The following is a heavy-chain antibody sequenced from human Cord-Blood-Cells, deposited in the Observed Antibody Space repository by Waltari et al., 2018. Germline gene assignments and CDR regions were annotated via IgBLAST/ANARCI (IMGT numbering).Heavy chain of an antibody. Sequence: QVQLQESGPGLVKPSQTLSLTCTVSGGSISSGSYYWSWIRQPAGKGLEWIGYIYTSGSTNYNPSLKSRVTISVDTSKNQFSLKLSSVTAADTAVYYCARLTGYSSGLYAFDIWGQGTMVTVSS. J-gene: IGHJ3*02. CDR3: ARLTGYSSGLYAFDI. CDR2: IYTSGST. D-gene: IGHD6-19*01. V-gene: IGHV4-61*09. CDR1: GGSISSGSYY.